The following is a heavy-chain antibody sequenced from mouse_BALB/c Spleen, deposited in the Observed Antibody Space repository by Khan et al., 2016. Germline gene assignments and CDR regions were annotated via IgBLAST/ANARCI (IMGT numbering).Heavy chain of an antibody. CDR1: GFSLSTSGMG. V-gene: IGHV8-8*01. J-gene: IGHJ1*01. Sequence: QVPLKESGPGILQPSQTLSLTCSFSGFSLSTSGMGVGWIRPPSGKGLEWLAHIWWDDVKRYNPALKSRPTTSQATSSTQVFLKMARVDTADTASYYCARVKKYGNYYWYFDVWGAGTTVTVSS. CDR3: ARVKKYGNYYWYFDV. D-gene: IGHD2-10*02. CDR2: IWWDDVK.